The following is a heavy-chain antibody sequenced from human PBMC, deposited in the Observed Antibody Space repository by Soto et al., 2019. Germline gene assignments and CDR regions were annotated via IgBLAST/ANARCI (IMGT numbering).Heavy chain of an antibody. D-gene: IGHD2-15*01. J-gene: IGHJ3*01. V-gene: IGHV3-30-3*01. Sequence: GGSLRLSCAASEFTFSNYAMHWVRQAPGKGLEWVAIISYDGSHKFYADSVKGRFTISRDNSKNTLFLQMNSLRAEDTAVYYCARDLSHCICGTCYCFPGVEFWGQGTTVYV. CDR2: ISYDGSHK. CDR3: ARDLSHCICGTCYCFPGVEF. CDR1: EFTFSNYA.